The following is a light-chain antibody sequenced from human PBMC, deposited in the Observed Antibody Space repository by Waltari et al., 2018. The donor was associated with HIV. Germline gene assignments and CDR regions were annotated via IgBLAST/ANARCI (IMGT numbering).Light chain of an antibody. CDR1: SSDVGGYTY. J-gene: IGLJ1*01. CDR2: DVS. CDR3: SSYTSSSTLV. V-gene: IGLV2-14*01. Sequence: QSALTQPASVSGSPGQSITISCTGTSSDVGGYTYVSWYQQYPGKAPKLMIFDVSNLPSGVSNRFSGSKSGNTASLTISGLQTEDEAEYYCSSYTSSSTLVFGAGTKVTVL.